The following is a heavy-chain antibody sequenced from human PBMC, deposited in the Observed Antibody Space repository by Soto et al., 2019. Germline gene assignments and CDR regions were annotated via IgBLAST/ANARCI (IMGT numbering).Heavy chain of an antibody. Sequence: PGGSLRLSCVASGLTFSSYAMSWVRQAPGQGLEWVSAISVSGAGTYYADSVKGRFSISRDNSKNTLNLQLNSLRADDTAVYYCAKAYCSNDCNGGNFDCWGQGTLVTVSS. J-gene: IGHJ4*02. CDR1: GLTFSSYA. CDR3: AKAYCSNDCNGGNFDC. D-gene: IGHD2-8*01. V-gene: IGHV3-23*01. CDR2: ISVSGAGT.